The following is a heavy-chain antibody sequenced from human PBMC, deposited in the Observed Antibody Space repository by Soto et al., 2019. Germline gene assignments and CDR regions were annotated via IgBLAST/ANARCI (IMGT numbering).Heavy chain of an antibody. CDR2: MNPNSGNT. V-gene: IGHV1-8*01. Sequence: ASVKVSCKASGYTFTSYDINWVRQATGQGLEWMGWMNPNSGNTGYAQKFQGRVTMTRNTSISTAYMELSSLRSEDTAVYYCARGRRYKWNDDYYGMDVWGQGPTVTVYS. CDR3: ARGRRYKWNDDYYGMDV. J-gene: IGHJ6*02. CDR1: GYTFTSYD. D-gene: IGHD1-1*01.